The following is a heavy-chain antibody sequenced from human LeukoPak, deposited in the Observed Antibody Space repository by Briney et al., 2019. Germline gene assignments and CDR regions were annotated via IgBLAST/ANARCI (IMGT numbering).Heavy chain of an antibody. D-gene: IGHD2-8*02. CDR3: ATYRQVLLPFES. CDR2: IFPSGGEI. V-gene: IGHV3-23*01. Sequence: GGSLRLSCAASGFTFSSYAMSWVRQAPGKGLEWVSSIFPSGGEIRYADSVRGRFTISRDNSKSTLSLQMNSLRAEDTAIYYCATYRQVLLPFESWGQGTLVTVSS. CDR1: GFTFSSYA. J-gene: IGHJ4*02.